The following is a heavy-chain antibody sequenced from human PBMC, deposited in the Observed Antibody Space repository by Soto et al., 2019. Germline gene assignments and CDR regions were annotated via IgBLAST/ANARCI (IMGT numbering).Heavy chain of an antibody. J-gene: IGHJ4*02. CDR2: IYFDGITT. CDR3: ARGGAMGVDY. V-gene: IGHV3-74*01. CDR1: GFTFNTHW. D-gene: IGHD1-26*01. Sequence: GGSLRLSCTASGFTFNTHWMHWVRQAPGKGLVWVSRIYFDGITTNYADSVRGRLTVSRDNAKNTVYLHVNTLRDEDTAVYYCARGGAMGVDYWGQGTLVTVSS.